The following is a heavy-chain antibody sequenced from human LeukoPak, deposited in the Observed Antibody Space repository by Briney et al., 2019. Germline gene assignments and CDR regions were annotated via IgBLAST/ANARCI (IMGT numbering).Heavy chain of an antibody. Sequence: ASVKVSCKASGYTFTGYYMHWVRQAPGQGLGWMGRINPNSGGTNYAQKFQGRVTMTRDTSISTAYMELSRLRSDDTAVYYCARVSSSSLDYYYYYMDVWGKGTTVTVSS. D-gene: IGHD6-6*01. CDR3: ARVSSSSLDYYYYYMDV. V-gene: IGHV1-2*06. CDR1: GYTFTGYY. CDR2: INPNSGGT. J-gene: IGHJ6*03.